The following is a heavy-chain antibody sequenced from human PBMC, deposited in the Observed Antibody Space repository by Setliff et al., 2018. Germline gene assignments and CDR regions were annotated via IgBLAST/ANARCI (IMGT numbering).Heavy chain of an antibody. Sequence: SETLSLTCAVSGYSISSGYYWGWIRQPPGRGLEWIGSIYHSGSTYYNPSLKSRVTISVDTSKNQFSLKLSSVTAADTAVYYCARVADYYDSSGQSQYFQHWGQGTLVTVSS. CDR2: IYHSGST. V-gene: IGHV4-38-2*01. CDR3: ARVADYYDSSGQSQYFQH. J-gene: IGHJ1*01. D-gene: IGHD3-22*01. CDR1: GYSISSGYY.